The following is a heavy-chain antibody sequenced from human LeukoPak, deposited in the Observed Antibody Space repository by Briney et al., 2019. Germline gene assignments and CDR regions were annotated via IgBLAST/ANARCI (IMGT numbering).Heavy chain of an antibody. Sequence: PSETLSLTCTVSGGSISSYYWSWIRQPAGKGLEWIGRIYTSGSTTYNPSLKSRVTMSVDTSKNQFSLKLSSVTAADTAAYYCARDRSSAVAGYHFDTWGQGTLVTVSS. J-gene: IGHJ4*02. CDR1: GGSISSYY. CDR2: IYTSGST. CDR3: ARDRSSAVAGYHFDT. D-gene: IGHD6-19*01. V-gene: IGHV4-4*07.